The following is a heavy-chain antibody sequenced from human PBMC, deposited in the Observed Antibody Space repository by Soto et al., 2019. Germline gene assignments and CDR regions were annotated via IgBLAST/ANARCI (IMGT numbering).Heavy chain of an antibody. D-gene: IGHD3-22*01. V-gene: IGHV3-23*01. CDR1: GFTFNLYA. CDR2: ISRYGDIT. J-gene: IGHJ4*02. CDR3: AKDRYLDHDSRGYLFDN. Sequence: ESGGDLIQPGGSLRLSCAASGFTFNLYAMTWVRQAPGKGLEWVSAISRYGDITYYADSVEGRFTISRDNSKNTLYLQMNSLRAEDTAVYYCAKDRYLDHDSRGYLFDNWGQGTLVTVSS.